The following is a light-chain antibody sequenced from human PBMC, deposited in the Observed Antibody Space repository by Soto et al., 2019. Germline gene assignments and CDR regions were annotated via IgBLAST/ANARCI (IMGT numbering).Light chain of an antibody. CDR3: SSYTTSHGLV. Sequence: QSALTQPGSVSESPGQSITISCTGSSSDVAGSTYVSWHRQHPGKAPKLIIYDVTNRPSGVSNRFSGSKSGDTASLTVSGLQAEDEDDYYCSSYTTSHGLVFGGGTQVTVL. CDR2: DVT. J-gene: IGLJ3*02. CDR1: SSDVAGSTY. V-gene: IGLV2-14*03.